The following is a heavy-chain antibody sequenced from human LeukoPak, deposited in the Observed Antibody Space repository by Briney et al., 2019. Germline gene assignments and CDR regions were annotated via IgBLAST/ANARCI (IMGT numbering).Heavy chain of an antibody. CDR3: ARGRRDAAMIIYYYYYYMDV. V-gene: IGHV4-59*01. D-gene: IGHD5-18*01. Sequence: PSETLSLTCTVSGGSISSYYWSWIRQPPGKGLEWIGYIYYSGSTNYNPSLKSRVTISVDTSKNQFSLKLSSVTAADTAVYYCARGRRDAAMIIYYYYYYMDVWGKGTTVTISS. J-gene: IGHJ6*03. CDR1: GGSISSYY. CDR2: IYYSGST.